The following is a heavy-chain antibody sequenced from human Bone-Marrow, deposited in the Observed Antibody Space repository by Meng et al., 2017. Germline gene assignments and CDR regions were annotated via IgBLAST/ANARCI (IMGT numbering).Heavy chain of an antibody. CDR3: GKDSREPSVRAFDI. V-gene: IGHV3-20*04. D-gene: IGHD3-3*01. Sequence: GESLKISCAATGFTFDDYGMSWVRQAPGKGLEWVSGINWNGGSTGYADSVKGRFTISRDNAKNTLYLQMNNLRVEDTAVYYCGKDSREPSVRAFDIWGQGTVVTVSS. CDR2: INWNGGST. CDR1: GFTFDDYG. J-gene: IGHJ3*02.